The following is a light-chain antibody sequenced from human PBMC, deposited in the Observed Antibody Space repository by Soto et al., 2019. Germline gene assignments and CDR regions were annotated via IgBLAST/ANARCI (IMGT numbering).Light chain of an antibody. Sequence: QSALTQPASVSGSPGQSITISCTGTSSDVGGYNYISWYQQHPGKAPKLMIYEVSNRPSGVSNRFSGSKSGNTASLTISGLQAEDEADYYCSSYTSSSTLAIFGAGTTLTVL. CDR3: SSYTSSSTLAI. V-gene: IGLV2-14*01. CDR2: EVS. J-gene: IGLJ2*01. CDR1: SSDVGGYNY.